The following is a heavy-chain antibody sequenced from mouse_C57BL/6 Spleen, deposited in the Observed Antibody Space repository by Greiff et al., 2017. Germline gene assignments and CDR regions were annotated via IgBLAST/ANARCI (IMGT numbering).Heavy chain of an antibody. V-gene: IGHV14-4*01. CDR2: IDPENGDT. D-gene: IGHD1-1*01. Sequence: VQLQQSGAELVRPGASVKLSCTASGFNIKDDYMHWVKQRPEQGLEWIGWIDPENGDTEYASKFQGKATITADTSSNTAYLQLSSLTSEDTAVYYCTTSVIGRYFDVWGTGTTVTVSS. J-gene: IGHJ1*03. CDR3: TTSVIGRYFDV. CDR1: GFNIKDDY.